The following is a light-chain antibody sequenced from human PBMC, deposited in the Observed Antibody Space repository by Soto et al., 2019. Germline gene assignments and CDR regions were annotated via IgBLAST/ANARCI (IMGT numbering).Light chain of an antibody. Sequence: EIVLTQSPATLSLSPGERATLSCRASQSVGTFLVWYQHKPGQAPRLLIYGASNRATGIPDRFSGSGSGTDFTLTISILEPEDFAVYYCQERNRWPRGTFGAGTKVDIK. V-gene: IGKV3-11*01. J-gene: IGKJ4*01. CDR1: QSVGTF. CDR3: QERNRWPRGT. CDR2: GAS.